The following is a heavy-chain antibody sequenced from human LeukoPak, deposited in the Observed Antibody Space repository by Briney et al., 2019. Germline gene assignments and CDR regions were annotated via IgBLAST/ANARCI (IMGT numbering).Heavy chain of an antibody. J-gene: IGHJ3*02. CDR1: GYTFTSYD. CDR2: MNPNSGNT. CDR3: ARYKTVLRYTTDAFDI. Sequence: PTASVKVSCKASGYTFTSYDINWVRQATGQGLEWMGWMNPNSGNTGYAQKFQGRVTMTRNTSISTAYMELSSLRSEDTAVYYCARYKTVLRYTTDAFDIWGQGTMVTVSS. V-gene: IGHV1-8*01. D-gene: IGHD3-9*01.